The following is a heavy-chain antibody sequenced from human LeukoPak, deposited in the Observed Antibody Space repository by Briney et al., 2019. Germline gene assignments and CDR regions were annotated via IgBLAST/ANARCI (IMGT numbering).Heavy chain of an antibody. Sequence: GGSLRLSCAASGFTFDDYAMHWVRQSPGKGLEWVSLISWDGADTYYADSVKGRFSISRDNSKNSLYLQMNSLRTEDTALYYCVRRHCSRTSCFADWYFDLWGRGTLVTVSS. J-gene: IGHJ2*01. CDR3: VRRHCSRTSCFADWYFDL. CDR1: GFTFDDYA. CDR2: ISWDGADT. D-gene: IGHD2-2*01. V-gene: IGHV3-43D*03.